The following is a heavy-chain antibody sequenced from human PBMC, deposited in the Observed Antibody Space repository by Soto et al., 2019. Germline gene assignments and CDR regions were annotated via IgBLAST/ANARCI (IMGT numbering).Heavy chain of an antibody. D-gene: IGHD3-22*01. CDR2: ISSRSTFI. V-gene: IGHV3-21*06. J-gene: IGHJ4*02. CDR3: ARDPPLSMIVVVGVDDF. CDR1: GFTLTNEN. Sequence: GGSLRLSCTVLGFTLTNENMSWVRQAPGKGLEWVSSISSRSTFINYADSVKGRFTISRDNDKGLVYLQMNSLRAEDTAVYYCARDPPLSMIVVVGVDDFWGQGTLVTVSS.